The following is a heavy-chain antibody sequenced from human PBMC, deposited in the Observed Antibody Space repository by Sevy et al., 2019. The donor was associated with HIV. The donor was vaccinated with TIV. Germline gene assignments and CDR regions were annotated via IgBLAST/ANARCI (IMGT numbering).Heavy chain of an antibody. J-gene: IGHJ3*01. CDR1: GFTFSSYW. V-gene: IGHV3-30-3*01. CDR3: ARERDRQALNV. CDR2: ISYDGSRK. Sequence: GGSLRLSCVASGFTFSSYWMSWVRQAPGKGLEWLAFISYDGSRKYYADSVKGRFTISRDNSKNTLFMQVNSLRAEDTALYYCARERDRQALNVWGQGTMVTVSS.